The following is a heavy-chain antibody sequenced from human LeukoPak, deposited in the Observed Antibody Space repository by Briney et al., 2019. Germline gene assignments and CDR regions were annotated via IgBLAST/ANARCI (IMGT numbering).Heavy chain of an antibody. CDR2: IKQDGSEK. V-gene: IGHV3-7*03. CDR1: GFTFSSYW. Sequence: GGSLRLSCAPSGFTFSSYWMSWVRQAPGKGLEWVANIKQDGSEKYYVDSVKGRFTISRDNAKNSLYLQMNSLRADDTAEYYCARKAYGLDVWGKGTTVTVSS. CDR3: ARKAYGLDV. J-gene: IGHJ6*04.